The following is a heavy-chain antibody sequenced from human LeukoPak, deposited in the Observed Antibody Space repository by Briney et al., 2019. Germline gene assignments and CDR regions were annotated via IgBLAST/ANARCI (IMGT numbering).Heavy chain of an antibody. CDR3: ARSLIVASEDY. Sequence: KPGGSLRLSCAASGFRFDSFYMGWIRQVPGKGLDYIALTSASGAVPYYAGSVKGRFTISRDNAKNSVSLQMNSLSADDTAVYYCARSLIVASEDYWGQGTLVTVSS. D-gene: IGHD3-22*01. CDR2: TSASGAVP. CDR1: GFRFDSFY. V-gene: IGHV3-11*04. J-gene: IGHJ4*02.